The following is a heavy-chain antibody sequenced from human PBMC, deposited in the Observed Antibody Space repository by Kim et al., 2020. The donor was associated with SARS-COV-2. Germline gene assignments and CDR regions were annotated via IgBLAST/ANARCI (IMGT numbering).Heavy chain of an antibody. CDR1: GFSFSGSG. V-gene: IGHV3-33*01. CDR2: IWYDGSNK. CDR3: ARDLGGIAAAGTYRFFGF. J-gene: IGHJ4*02. D-gene: IGHD6-13*01. Sequence: GGSLRLSCATSGFSFSGSGMHWVRQAPGMGPEWVAVIWYDGSNKYYADSVKGRFTISRDNSKNTLYLQMNGLRAEDTAIYYCARDLGGIAAAGTYRFFGFWGQGTLVTVSS.